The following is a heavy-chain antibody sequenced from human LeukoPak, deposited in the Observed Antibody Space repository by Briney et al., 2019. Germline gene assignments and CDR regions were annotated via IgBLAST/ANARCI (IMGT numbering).Heavy chain of an antibody. J-gene: IGHJ4*02. D-gene: IGHD2/OR15-2a*01. CDR1: GFPNYW. V-gene: IGHV5-51*01. CDR3: ARHFYGFDY. CDR2: IYSDGSDT. Sequence: GESLRISCKGSGFPNYWIGWVRQMPGTGLEWMGIIYSDGSDTRYSPSFQGQVTISADKSISTAYLQWSSLKASDTAMYYCARHFYGFDYWGQGTLVTVSS.